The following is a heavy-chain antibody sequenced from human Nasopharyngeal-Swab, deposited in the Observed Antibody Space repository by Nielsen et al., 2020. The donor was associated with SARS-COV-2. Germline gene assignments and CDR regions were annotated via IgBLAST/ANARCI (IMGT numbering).Heavy chain of an antibody. D-gene: IGHD2-21*02. J-gene: IGHJ6*02. CDR3: ARDLPLAYWGGDCYADGYYYDGMDV. CDR1: GGSFSGYY. Sequence: SETLSLTCAVYGGSFSGYYWSWIRQPPGKGLEWIGEINHSGSTNYNPSLKSRVTISVDTSKNQFSLTLSSVTAADTAVYYCARDLPLAYWGGDCYADGYYYDGMDVWGQGTTVTVSS. CDR2: INHSGST. V-gene: IGHV4-34*01.